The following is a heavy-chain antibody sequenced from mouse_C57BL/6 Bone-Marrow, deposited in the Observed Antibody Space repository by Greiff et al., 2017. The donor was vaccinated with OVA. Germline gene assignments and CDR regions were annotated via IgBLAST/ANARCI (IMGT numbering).Heavy chain of an antibody. J-gene: IGHJ3*01. V-gene: IGHV5-15*01. Sequence: EVKLMESGGGLVQPGGSLKLSCAASGFTFSDYGMAWVRQAPRKGPGGVAFISNLAYSIYYADTVTGRFTISRGNAKNTLYLEMSSLRSEDTAMYYCAGSYYSNYGFAYWGQGTLVTVSA. CDR1: GFTFSDYG. D-gene: IGHD2-5*01. CDR2: ISNLAYSI. CDR3: AGSYYSNYGFAY.